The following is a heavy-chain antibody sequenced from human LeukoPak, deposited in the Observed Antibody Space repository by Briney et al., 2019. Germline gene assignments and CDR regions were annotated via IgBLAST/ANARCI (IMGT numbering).Heavy chain of an antibody. CDR1: GDSISSYY. CDR2: IHYSGST. V-gene: IGHV4-59*08. D-gene: IGHD1-26*01. Sequence: SETLSLTCAVSGDSISSYYWSWIRQTPGKGLKWIGYIHYSGSTNYSPSLKSRVSISLDTSKNQVSLKLSSVTAADTAVYYCARHGSWQQGNYYFDYWGQGTLVTVSS. CDR3: ARHGSWQQGNYYFDY. J-gene: IGHJ4*02.